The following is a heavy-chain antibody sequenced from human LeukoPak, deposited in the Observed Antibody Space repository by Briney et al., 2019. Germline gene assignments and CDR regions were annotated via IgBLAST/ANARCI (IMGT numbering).Heavy chain of an antibody. V-gene: IGHV1-2*02. CDR3: ARVFHPDCYYYYMDV. CDR1: GYTFTGYY. Sequence: ASVKVSCKASGYTFTGYYMHWVRQAPGQGLEWMGWINPNSGGTNYAQKFQGRVTMTRDTSISTAYMELSRLRSDDTAVYYCARVFHPDCYYYYMDVWGKGTTVTVSS. D-gene: IGHD3-9*01. J-gene: IGHJ6*03. CDR2: INPNSGGT.